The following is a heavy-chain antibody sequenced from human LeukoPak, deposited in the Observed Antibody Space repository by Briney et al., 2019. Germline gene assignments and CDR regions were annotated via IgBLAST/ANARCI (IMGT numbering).Heavy chain of an antibody. CDR2: IFSNDEK. Sequence: SGPTLVKPTETLTLTCTVSGFSLSNARMGVSWIRQPPGKALEWLAHIFSNDEKSYSTSLKTRLTISKDPSKSQVVLTMTNMDPVDTATYYCARIQGYSYDNIDYWGQGTLVTASS. V-gene: IGHV2-26*01. D-gene: IGHD5-18*01. CDR3: ARIQGYSYDNIDY. J-gene: IGHJ4*02. CDR1: GFSLSNARMG.